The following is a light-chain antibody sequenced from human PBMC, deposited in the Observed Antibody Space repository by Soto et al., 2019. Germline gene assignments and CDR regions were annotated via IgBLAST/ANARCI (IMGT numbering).Light chain of an antibody. CDR3: QSYDSSLPGPGPHDV. CDR1: SSNIGAGYD. Sequence: QAVVTQPPSVSGAPGQRVIISCTGSSSNIGAGYDVHWYQQLPGTAPKLLMYSNSNRPSGVPDRFSGSKFGTSASLAITGLQAEDEADYYCQSYDSSLPGPGPHDVFGTGTKLTVL. J-gene: IGLJ1*01. V-gene: IGLV1-40*01. CDR2: SNS.